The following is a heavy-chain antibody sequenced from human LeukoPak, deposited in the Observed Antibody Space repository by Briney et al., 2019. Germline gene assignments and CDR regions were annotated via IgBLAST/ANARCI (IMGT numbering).Heavy chain of an antibody. CDR1: GGSISNYF. Sequence: SETLSLTCTVSGGSISNYFWSWIRQPPGKGLEWIGYIYYTGSTNYNPSLKSRAAISVGTSKNQFSLKLSSVTAADTAVYYCARPSRSISTAGAFDIWGQGTMVTVSS. D-gene: IGHD3-10*01. CDR3: ARPSRSISTAGAFDI. J-gene: IGHJ3*02. V-gene: IGHV4-59*01. CDR2: IYYTGST.